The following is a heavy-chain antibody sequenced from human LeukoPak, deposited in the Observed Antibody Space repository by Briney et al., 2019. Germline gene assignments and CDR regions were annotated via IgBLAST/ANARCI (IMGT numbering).Heavy chain of an antibody. CDR1: GFTVSSNY. V-gene: IGHV3-53*01. D-gene: IGHD6-19*01. J-gene: IGHJ4*02. CDR3: ARGGYSSGWYSY. CDR2: IYSGGST. Sequence: QPGGSLRLSCAASGFTVSSNYMSWVRQAPGKGLEWVSVIYSGGSTYYADSVKGRFTISRDNAKNSLYLQMNSLRTEDTAVYYCARGGYSSGWYSYWGQGTLVTVSS.